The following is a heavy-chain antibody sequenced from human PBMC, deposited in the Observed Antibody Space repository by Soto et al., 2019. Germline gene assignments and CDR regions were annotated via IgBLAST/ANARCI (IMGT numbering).Heavy chain of an antibody. CDR2: IYYSGGT. V-gene: IGHV4-30-2*01. CDR1: GGSISSGGFP. Sequence: QLQLQESASGLVKPSQTLSLTCAVSGGSISSGGFPWTWIRQPPGKGLEFIGYIYYSGGTYYNPSLESRVNISLDRSKNQSFLRLSSVTAADTALYYCARATLFRMGCYDATDYYFIDYGGQGTLVTVSS. J-gene: IGHJ4*02. D-gene: IGHD3-22*01. CDR3: ARATLFRMGCYDATDYYFIDY.